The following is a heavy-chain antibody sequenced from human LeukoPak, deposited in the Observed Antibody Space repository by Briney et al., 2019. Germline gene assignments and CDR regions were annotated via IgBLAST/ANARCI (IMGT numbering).Heavy chain of an antibody. J-gene: IGHJ3*02. CDR1: GYTFIDYS. Sequence: KPGGSLRLSCAASGYTFIDYSVNWVRQLPGKGLEWVSSISSSGTYIYYADSVKGRFTISRDNAKNSLFLQMNSLRAEDTAVYYCVSGNDPDSVWGTYRLDAFDIWGEGTLVIVSS. CDR3: VSGNDPDSVWGTYRLDAFDI. V-gene: IGHV3-21*01. CDR2: ISSSGTYI. D-gene: IGHD3-16*02.